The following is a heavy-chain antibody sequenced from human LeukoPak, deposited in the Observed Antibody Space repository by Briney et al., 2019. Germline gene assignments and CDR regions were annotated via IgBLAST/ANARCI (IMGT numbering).Heavy chain of an antibody. CDR3: ARARRGIAAAGTSSWFDP. V-gene: IGHV3-30*04. CDR2: ISYDGSNK. Sequence: GGSPRLSCAASGFTFSSYAMHWVRQAPGKGLEWVAVISYDGSNKYYAHSVKGRFTISRDNSKNTLYRQMNSLRAEDTAGYYCARARRGIAAAGTSSWFDPWGQGTLVTVSS. D-gene: IGHD6-13*01. CDR1: GFTFSSYA. J-gene: IGHJ5*02.